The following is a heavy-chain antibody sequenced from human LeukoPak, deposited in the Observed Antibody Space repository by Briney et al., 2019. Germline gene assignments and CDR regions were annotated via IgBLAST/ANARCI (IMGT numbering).Heavy chain of an antibody. D-gene: IGHD6-13*01. CDR1: GYTFTSYG. J-gene: IGHJ3*02. Sequence: ASVKVSCKASGYTFTSYGISWVRQAPGQGLEWMGWISAYNGNTNYAQKLQGRVTMTTDTSTSTAYMELRSLRSDDTAVYYCAREERDSSSWYIDAFDIWGQGTMVTVSS. CDR3: AREERDSSSWYIDAFDI. V-gene: IGHV1-18*01. CDR2: ISAYNGNT.